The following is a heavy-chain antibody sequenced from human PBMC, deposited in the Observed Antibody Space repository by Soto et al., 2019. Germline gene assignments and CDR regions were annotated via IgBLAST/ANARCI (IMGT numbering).Heavy chain of an antibody. CDR3: AKGTGYYYYYYMDV. CDR2: ISGRGGST. Sequence: EVQLLESGGGVVQPGGSLRLSCAASGFTLSSYAVPWVRQAPGKGLEWVSAISGRGGSTYYADSVKGRFTISRDNSKNTLYLQMNSLRAEDTAVYYCAKGTGYYYYYYMDVWGKGTTVTVSS. J-gene: IGHJ6*03. CDR1: GFTLSSYA. V-gene: IGHV3-23*01.